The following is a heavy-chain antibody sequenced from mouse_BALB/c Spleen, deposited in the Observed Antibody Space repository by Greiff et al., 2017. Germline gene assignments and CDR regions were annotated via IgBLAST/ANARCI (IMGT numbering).Heavy chain of an antibody. CDR2: ISSGGGNT. CDR3: TRDEGYDGYYDY. V-gene: IGHV5-9*03. J-gene: IGHJ2*01. CDR1: GFTFSSYT. D-gene: IGHD2-3*01. Sequence: EVMLVESGGGLVKPGGSLKLSCAASGFTFSSYTMSWVRQTPEKRLEWVATISSGGGNTYYPDSVKGRFTISRDNAKNNLYLQMSSLRSEDTAMYYCTRDEGYDGYYDYWGQGTTLTVSS.